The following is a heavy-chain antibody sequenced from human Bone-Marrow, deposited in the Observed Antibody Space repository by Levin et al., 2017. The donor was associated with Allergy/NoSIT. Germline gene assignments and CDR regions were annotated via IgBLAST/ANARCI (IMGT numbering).Heavy chain of an antibody. J-gene: IGHJ5*02. V-gene: IGHV4-34*01. CDR2: INHSGST. D-gene: IGHD3-10*01. CDR1: GGSFSGYY. CDR3: ARGSGSGWFDP. Sequence: ASETLSLTCAVYGGSFSGYYWSWIRQPPGKGLEWIGEINHSGSTNYNPSLKSRVTISVDTSKNQFSLKLSSVTAADTAVYYCARGSGSGWFDPWGQGTLVTVSS.